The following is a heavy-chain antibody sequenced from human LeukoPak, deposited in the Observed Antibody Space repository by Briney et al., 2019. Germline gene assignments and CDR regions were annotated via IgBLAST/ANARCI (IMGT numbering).Heavy chain of an antibody. CDR1: GGSFSGYY. CDR3: ARGGWGLLWFGELLYAGYFDY. J-gene: IGHJ4*02. V-gene: IGHV4-34*01. CDR2: INHSGST. Sequence: SETLSLTCAVSGGSFSGYYWSWIRQPPGKGLEWIGEINHSGSTNYNPSLKSRVTISVDTSKNQFSLKLSSVTAADTAVYYCARGGWGLLWFGELLYAGYFDYWGQGTLVTVSS. D-gene: IGHD3-10*01.